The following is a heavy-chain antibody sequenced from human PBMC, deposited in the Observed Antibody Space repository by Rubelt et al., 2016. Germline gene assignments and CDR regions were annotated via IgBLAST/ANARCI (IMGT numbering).Heavy chain of an antibody. CDR1: GFTFSSYG. Sequence: QVQLVESGGGVVQPGGSLRLSCAASGFTFSSYGMHWVRQAPGKGLEWVACIRYDGSNKYYADSVKGRVTISRDNSNNTVYLQMNSLRAEDTAVYYCAKPARLDYGINAEYFQHWGQGTLVTVSS. J-gene: IGHJ1*01. CDR3: AKPARLDYGINAEYFQH. CDR2: IRYDGSNK. V-gene: IGHV3-30*02. D-gene: IGHD4-17*01.